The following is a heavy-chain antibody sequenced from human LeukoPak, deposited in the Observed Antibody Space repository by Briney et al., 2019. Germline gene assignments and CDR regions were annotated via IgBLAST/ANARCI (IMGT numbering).Heavy chain of an antibody. V-gene: IGHV1-69*05. CDR3: ASRYDYTKEGYYYYYMDV. CDR1: GGTFSSYA. Sequence: SVKVSCKASGGTFSSYAISWVRQAPGQGLEWMGRIIPIFGTANYAQKFQGRVTITTDESTGTAYMELSSLRSEDTAVYYCASRYDYTKEGYYYYYMDVWGKGTTVTVSS. D-gene: IGHD3-22*01. J-gene: IGHJ6*03. CDR2: IIPIFGTA.